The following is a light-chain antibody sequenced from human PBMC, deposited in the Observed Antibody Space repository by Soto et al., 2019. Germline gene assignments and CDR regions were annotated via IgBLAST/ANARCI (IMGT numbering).Light chain of an antibody. CDR3: NSYTGSSTYV. V-gene: IGLV2-14*03. J-gene: IGLJ1*01. Sequence: QSVLTQPASVSGSPGQSITIYCTGTSSDFGDYNYVFWFQQHPGKAPKLMIYDVTNRPSGVSNRFSGSKSGDTAYLTISGLQAEDEADYYCNSYTGSSTYVFGTGTKVTVL. CDR2: DVT. CDR1: SSDFGDYNY.